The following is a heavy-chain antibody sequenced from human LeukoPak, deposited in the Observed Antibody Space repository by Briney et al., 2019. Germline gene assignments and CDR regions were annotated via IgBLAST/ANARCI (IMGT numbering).Heavy chain of an antibody. CDR2: IYYSGST. CDR3: ARVLSSSFDY. CDR1: GGSLRSYY. Sequence: SETLSLTCTVSGGSLRSYYWSWIRQPPGKGLEWIGYIYYSGSTNYNPSLKSRVTISVDTSKNQFSLKLSSVTAADTAVYYCARVLSSSFDYWGQGTLVTVSS. J-gene: IGHJ4*02. V-gene: IGHV4-59*01. D-gene: IGHD6-6*01.